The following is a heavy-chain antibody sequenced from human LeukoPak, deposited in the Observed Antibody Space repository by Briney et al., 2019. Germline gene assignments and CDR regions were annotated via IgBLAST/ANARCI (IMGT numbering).Heavy chain of an antibody. CDR3: ARWTAVTTSNDY. J-gene: IGHJ4*02. V-gene: IGHV4-59*08. D-gene: IGHD4-17*01. CDR2: VYYSGST. CDR1: GGTLNSFY. Sequence: SETLSLTCTVSGGTLNSFYWTWVRQPPGNGLDYIGYVYYSGSTKYNPSLKSRVTISEDTSKNQFSLKLDSVTAADTAVYYCARWTAVTTSNDYWGQGILVAVSS.